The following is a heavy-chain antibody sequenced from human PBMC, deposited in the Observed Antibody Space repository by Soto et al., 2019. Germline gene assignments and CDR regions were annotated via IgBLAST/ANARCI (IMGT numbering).Heavy chain of an antibody. J-gene: IGHJ6*02. V-gene: IGHV1-18*01. CDR2: ISAYNGNT. CDR1: GYTFTSYG. CDR3: ARDPLLGTIFEERDYGMDV. D-gene: IGHD3-3*01. Sequence: ASVKVSCKASGYTFTSYGISWVRQAPGQGLEWMGWISAYNGNTNYAQKLQGRVTMTTDTSTSTAYMELRSLRSDDTAVYYCARDPLLGTIFEERDYGMDVWGQGTTVTVSS.